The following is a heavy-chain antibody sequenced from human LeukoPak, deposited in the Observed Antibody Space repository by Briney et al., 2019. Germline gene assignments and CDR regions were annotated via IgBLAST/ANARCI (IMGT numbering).Heavy chain of an antibody. Sequence: GGSLRLSCAASGFTFSSYSMIWVRQAPGKGLEWVANIKEGGSEKYYVDSVKGRFTISRDNAKNSPYLQMNSLRVEDTAMYYCARESLLGGLDYWGQGTLVTVSS. CDR1: GFTFSSYS. CDR2: IKEGGSEK. D-gene: IGHD2-21*02. J-gene: IGHJ4*02. V-gene: IGHV3-7*04. CDR3: ARESLLGGLDY.